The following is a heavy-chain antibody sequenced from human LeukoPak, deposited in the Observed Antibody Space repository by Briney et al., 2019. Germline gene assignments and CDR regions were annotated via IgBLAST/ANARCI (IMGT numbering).Heavy chain of an antibody. CDR1: GFTFSSYA. V-gene: IGHV3-23*01. CDR3: ARGYSRLDAFDI. Sequence: HPGGSLRLSCAASGFTFSSYAMSWVRQAPGKGLEWVSAISGSGGSTYYADSVKGRFTISRDNSKNTLYLQMNSLRAEDTAVYYCARGYSRLDAFDIWGQGTMVTVSS. D-gene: IGHD6-13*01. J-gene: IGHJ3*02. CDR2: ISGSGGST.